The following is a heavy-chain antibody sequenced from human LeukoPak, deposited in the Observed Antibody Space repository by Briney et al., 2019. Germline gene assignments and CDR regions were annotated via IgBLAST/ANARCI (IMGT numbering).Heavy chain of an antibody. CDR2: IRSKANYYAT. V-gene: IGHV3-73*01. J-gene: IGHJ3*02. CDR1: GFTFSGSA. Sequence: PGGSLKLSCAASGFTFSGSAMQWVRQASGKGLEWVGRIRSKANYYATAYAASVKGRFTISRDDSKNTAYLQMNSLKTEDTAVYYCTCLNAYYYGSNDDFDIWGQGTMVTVSS. D-gene: IGHD3-10*01. CDR3: TCLNAYYYGSNDDFDI.